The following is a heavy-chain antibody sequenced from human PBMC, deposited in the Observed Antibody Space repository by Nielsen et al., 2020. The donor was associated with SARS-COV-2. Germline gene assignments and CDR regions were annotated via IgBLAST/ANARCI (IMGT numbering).Heavy chain of an antibody. Sequence: ASVKVSCKASGYTFTSYYMHWVRQAPGQGLEWMGWISAYNGNTNYAQKLQGRVTMTTDTSTSTAYMELRSLRSDDTAVYYCASRSVGYYYYGMDVWGQGTTVTVSS. CDR2: ISAYNGNT. J-gene: IGHJ6*02. CDR1: GYTFTSYY. D-gene: IGHD1-26*01. CDR3: ASRSVGYYYYGMDV. V-gene: IGHV1-18*04.